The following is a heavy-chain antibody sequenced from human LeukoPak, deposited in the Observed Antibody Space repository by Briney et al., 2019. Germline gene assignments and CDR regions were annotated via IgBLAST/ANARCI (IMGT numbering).Heavy chain of an antibody. CDR1: GYTFTGYY. D-gene: IGHD2-2*01. V-gene: IGHV1-2*02. J-gene: IGHJ5*02. Sequence: ASVKVSCKASGYTFTGYYMHWVRQAPGQGLEWMGWINPNSGGTNYAQKFQGRVTMTRDTSISTAYMELSRLRSDDTAVYYCARDRGYCSSTSCGSVNFDPWGQGTLVTVSS. CDR3: ARDRGYCSSTSCGSVNFDP. CDR2: INPNSGGT.